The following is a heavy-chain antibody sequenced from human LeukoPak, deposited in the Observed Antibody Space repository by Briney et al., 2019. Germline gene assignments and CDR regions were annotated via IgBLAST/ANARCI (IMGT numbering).Heavy chain of an antibody. Sequence: SETLSLTCTVSGGSVSNYYWSWIRQSPGKGLEWIGYIYYTETSYDPSLKSRVTISADTSKNQFSLKLYSVTAADTAVYYCATRKLGNDYWGQGTLVTVSS. D-gene: IGHD7-27*01. J-gene: IGHJ4*02. V-gene: IGHV4-59*02. CDR3: ATRKLGNDY. CDR2: IYYTET. CDR1: GGSVSNYY.